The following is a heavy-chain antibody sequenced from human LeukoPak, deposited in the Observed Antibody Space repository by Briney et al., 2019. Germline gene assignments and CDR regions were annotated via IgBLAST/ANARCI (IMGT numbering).Heavy chain of an antibody. CDR1: GFTFRNHY. J-gene: IGHJ3*02. Sequence: GGSLRLSCEASGFTFRNHYMTWVRQAPGGGLEWVANIKGDGSWKFYVDSVGGRFTISRDNAKNSLYLQMNSLRAEDTAVYYCAREGITVGKSDATDIWGQGTMVTVST. D-gene: IGHD6-19*01. CDR2: IKGDGSWK. V-gene: IGHV3-7*01. CDR3: AREGITVGKSDATDI.